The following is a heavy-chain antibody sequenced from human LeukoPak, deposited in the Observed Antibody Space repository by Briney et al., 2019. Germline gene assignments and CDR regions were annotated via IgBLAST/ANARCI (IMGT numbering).Heavy chain of an antibody. D-gene: IGHD4-11*01. J-gene: IGHJ4*02. CDR2: ISGSGGST. CDR1: GFTFSSYA. CDR3: AKDTFYNNYFQPFDY. Sequence: QPGGSLRLSCAASGFTFSSYAMSWVRQAPGKGLEWVSTISGSGGSTYYADSVKGRFTISRDNSKNTLYLQMNSLRAEDTAVYYCAKDTFYNNYFQPFDYWGQGTLVTVSS. V-gene: IGHV3-23*01.